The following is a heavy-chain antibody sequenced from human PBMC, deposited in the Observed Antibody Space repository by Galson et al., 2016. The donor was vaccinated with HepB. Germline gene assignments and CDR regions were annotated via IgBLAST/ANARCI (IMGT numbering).Heavy chain of an antibody. D-gene: IGHD3-3*01. CDR2: LSSKGDST. V-gene: IGHV3-23*01. Sequence: SLRLSCAASGFTFRIYAMNWVRQGPGKGLEWVSALSSKGDSTYYADPVKGRFTVSRDNSKNTLYLQMNNLRVEDTAVYYCASSTYGDFWSGYYFDYWGQGAQVIVSS. CDR3: ASSTYGDFWSGYYFDY. J-gene: IGHJ4*02. CDR1: GFTFRIYA.